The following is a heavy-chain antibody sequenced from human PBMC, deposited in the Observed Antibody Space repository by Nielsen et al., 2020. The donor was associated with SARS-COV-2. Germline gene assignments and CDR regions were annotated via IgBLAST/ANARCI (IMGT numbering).Heavy chain of an antibody. CDR2: ISAYNGNT. Sequence: ASVKVSCKASGYTFTSYGISWVRQAPGQGLEWMGRISAYNGNTNYAQKLQGRVTMTTDTSTSTAYMELRSLRSDDTAVYYCARFIRSGYALPNWFDPWGQGTLVTVSS. V-gene: IGHV1-18*04. CDR1: GYTFTSYG. D-gene: IGHD2-2*01. CDR3: ARFIRSGYALPNWFDP. J-gene: IGHJ5*02.